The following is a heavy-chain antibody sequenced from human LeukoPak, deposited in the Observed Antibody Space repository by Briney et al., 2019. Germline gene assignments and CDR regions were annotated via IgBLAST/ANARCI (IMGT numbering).Heavy chain of an antibody. D-gene: IGHD6-13*01. V-gene: IGHV4-34*01. J-gene: IGHJ4*02. Sequence: SETLSLTCAVYGGSFSGYYWSWIRQPPGKGLEWIGEINHSGSTNYNPSLKSRVTISVDTSKNQFSLKLSSVTAADTAVYYCARGPDRIAAAGLYYFDYWGQGTLVTVSS. CDR1: GGSFSGYY. CDR2: INHSGST. CDR3: ARGPDRIAAAGLYYFDY.